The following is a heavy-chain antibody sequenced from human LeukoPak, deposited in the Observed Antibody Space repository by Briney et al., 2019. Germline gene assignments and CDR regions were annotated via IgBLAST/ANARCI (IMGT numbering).Heavy chain of an antibody. CDR2: INTNTGNP. Sequence: ASVKVSCKASGYTFTNYAMDWVRQAPGQGLEWMGWINTNTGNPTYAQGFTGRFVFSLDTSVSTAYLQISSLKADDTAVYYCARVNLRSSWYFGYWGQGTLVTVSS. CDR3: ARVNLRSSWYFGY. J-gene: IGHJ4*02. D-gene: IGHD6-13*01. CDR1: GYTFTNYA. V-gene: IGHV7-4-1*02.